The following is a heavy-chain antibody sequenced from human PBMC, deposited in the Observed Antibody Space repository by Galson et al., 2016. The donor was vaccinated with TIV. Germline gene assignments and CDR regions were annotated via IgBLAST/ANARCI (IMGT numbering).Heavy chain of an antibody. CDR2: TYYTSKWNT. CDR3: SRGNWNYGIGGAMDV. CDR1: GDSVSGNTAA. Sequence: CAISGDSVSGNTAAWNWVRQSPSRGLEWLGRTYYTSKWNTDYAVSVKGRIIIRPDTSTNQVSLQLSSVIPDDTAVYYCSRGNWNYGIGGAMDVWGRGTTVTVSS. D-gene: IGHD1-7*01. V-gene: IGHV6-1*01. J-gene: IGHJ6*02.